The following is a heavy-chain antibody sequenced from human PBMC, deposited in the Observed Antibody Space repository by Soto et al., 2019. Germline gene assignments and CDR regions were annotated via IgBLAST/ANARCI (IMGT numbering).Heavy chain of an antibody. J-gene: IGHJ6*02. CDR1: GFSFDDYA. D-gene: IGHD2-8*02. V-gene: IGHV3-9*01. Sequence: EVQVVEYGGGLVQPGRSLRLSCAASGFSFDDYAMHWVRQAPGKGLEWVSGISWNSGTIGYADSVKGRFTISRDNAKNSLYLQMTSLRAEDTALYYCAKSTGGNANGMGVWGQGTTVTVSS. CDR2: ISWNSGTI. CDR3: AKSTGGNANGMGV.